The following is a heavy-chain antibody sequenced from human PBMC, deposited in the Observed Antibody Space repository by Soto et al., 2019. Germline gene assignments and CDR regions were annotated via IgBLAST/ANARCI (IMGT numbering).Heavy chain of an antibody. J-gene: IGHJ4*02. Sequence: ASVKVSCKASGYTFTGCYMHWVRQAPGQGLEWMGWINPNSGGTNYAQKFRGWVTMTRDTSISTAYMELSRLRSDDTAVYYCARSRDYGDFFDYWGQGTLVTV. CDR3: ARSRDYGDFFDY. CDR2: INPNSGGT. CDR1: GYTFTGCY. V-gene: IGHV1-2*04. D-gene: IGHD4-17*01.